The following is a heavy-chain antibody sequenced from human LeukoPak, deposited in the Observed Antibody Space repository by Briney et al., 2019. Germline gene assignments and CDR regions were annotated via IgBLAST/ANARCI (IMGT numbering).Heavy chain of an antibody. D-gene: IGHD6-25*01. J-gene: IGHJ4*02. V-gene: IGHV4-34*01. Sequence: SETLSLTCAVYGGSFGGYYWSWIRQPPGKGLEWIGEINHSGSTNYNPSLKSRVTISVDTSKNQFSLKLSSVTAADTALYYCARVIDVAASGYFDSWGQGTQVTVSS. CDR3: ARVIDVAASGYFDS. CDR2: INHSGST. CDR1: GGSFGGYY.